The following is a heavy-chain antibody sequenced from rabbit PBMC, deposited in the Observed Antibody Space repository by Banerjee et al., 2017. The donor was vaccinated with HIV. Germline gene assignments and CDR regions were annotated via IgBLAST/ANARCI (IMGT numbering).Heavy chain of an antibody. CDR3: ARGGVGTTYPYGGMDL. CDR2: IYTASDST. D-gene: IGHD8-1*01. J-gene: IGHJ6*01. V-gene: IGHV1S40*01. Sequence: QSLEESGGDLVKPGASLTLTCTASEFSFSSSYYMCWVRQAPGKGLEWIGCIYTASDSTHYASWAKGRFTISKASSTTVTLQMTSLTAADTATYFCARGGVGTTYPYGGMDLWGPGTLVTVS. CDR1: EFSFSSSYY.